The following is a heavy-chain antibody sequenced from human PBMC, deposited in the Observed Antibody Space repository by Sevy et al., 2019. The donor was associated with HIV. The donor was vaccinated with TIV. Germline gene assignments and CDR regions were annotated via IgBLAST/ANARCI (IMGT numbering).Heavy chain of an antibody. D-gene: IGHD4-17*01. CDR1: GGSISSYY. J-gene: IGHJ6*03. Sequence: SETLSLTCTVSGGSISSYYWSWIRQPPGKGLEWIGYIYYSGSTNYNPSLKSRVTISVDTSKNQFSLKLSTVTAADTAAYYCARGMATVTTTSHYYYYYMDVWGKGTTVTVSS. V-gene: IGHV4-59*01. CDR3: ARGMATVTTTSHYYYYYMDV. CDR2: IYYSGST.